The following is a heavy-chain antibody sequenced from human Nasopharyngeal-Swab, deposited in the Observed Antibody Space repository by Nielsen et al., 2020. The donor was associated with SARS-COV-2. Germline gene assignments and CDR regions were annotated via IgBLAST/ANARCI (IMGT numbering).Heavy chain of an antibody. CDR1: GFTSSSYS. CDR2: ISSSSSYI. Sequence: GGSLRLSCAASGFTSSSYSVNWVRQAPGKGLEWVSSISSSSSYIYYADSVKGRFTISRDNAKNSLYLQMNSLRAEDTAVYYCARASGYDFGYYYGMDVWGQGTTVTVSS. V-gene: IGHV3-21*01. D-gene: IGHD5-12*01. J-gene: IGHJ6*02. CDR3: ARASGYDFGYYYGMDV.